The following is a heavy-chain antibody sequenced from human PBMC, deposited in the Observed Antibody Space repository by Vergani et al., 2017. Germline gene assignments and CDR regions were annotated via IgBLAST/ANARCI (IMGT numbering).Heavy chain of an antibody. D-gene: IGHD2-15*01. J-gene: IGHJ4*02. CDR2: INHSGST. CDR1: GGSFSGYY. V-gene: IGHV4-34*01. Sequence: QVQLQQWGAGLLKPSETLSLTCAVYGGSFSGYYWSWIRQPPGKGLEWIGEINHSGSTNYNPSLKSRVTISVDTSKNQFSLKLSSVTAADTAVYYCASGRPRGLIVVVVAARSSFDYWGQGTLVTVSS. CDR3: ASGRPRGLIVVVVAARSSFDY.